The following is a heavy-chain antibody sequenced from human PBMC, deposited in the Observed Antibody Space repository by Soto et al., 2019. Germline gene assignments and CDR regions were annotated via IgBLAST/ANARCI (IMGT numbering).Heavy chain of an antibody. D-gene: IGHD3-22*01. CDR1: GFTFSDYY. J-gene: IGHJ4*02. CDR3: ARDLGYYASDGYFDY. V-gene: IGHV3-11*01. Sequence: RLSCAGSGFTFSDYYMSWIRQAPGKGLEWVSYISSSGNVIYYADSVKGRFTISRDNAKNSLYLQMNSRRAEDTAVYYCARDLGYYASDGYFDYWGQGTLVTVSS. CDR2: ISSSGNVI.